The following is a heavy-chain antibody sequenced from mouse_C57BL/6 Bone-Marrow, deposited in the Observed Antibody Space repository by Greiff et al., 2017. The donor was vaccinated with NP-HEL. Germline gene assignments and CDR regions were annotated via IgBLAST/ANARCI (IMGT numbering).Heavy chain of an antibody. J-gene: IGHJ4*01. CDR3: SRLADAYYAMDY. V-gene: IGHV1-18*01. Sequence: VQLQQSGPELVKPGASVTIPCKASGYTFTDYNMDWVKQSHGKSLEWIGDINPNNGGTIYNQKFKGKATLTVDKSSSTSDMELRSLTSEDTAVYYCSRLADAYYAMDYWGQGTSVTVSS. CDR2: INPNNGGT. CDR1: GYTFTDYN.